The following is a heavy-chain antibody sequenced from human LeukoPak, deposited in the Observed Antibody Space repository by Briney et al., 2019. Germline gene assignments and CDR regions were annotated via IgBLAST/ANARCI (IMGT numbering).Heavy chain of an antibody. CDR1: GGSISSSSYY. V-gene: IGHV4-39*07. CDR2: IYYSGST. CDR3: ARVTGYMTEDYFDY. D-gene: IGHD6-13*01. Sequence: PSETLSLTCTVSGGSISSSSYYWGWIRQPPAKGLEWIGSIYYSGSTYYNPSLKSRVTISVDTSKNQFSLKLSSVTAADTAVYYCARVTGYMTEDYFDYWGQGTLITVSS. J-gene: IGHJ4*02.